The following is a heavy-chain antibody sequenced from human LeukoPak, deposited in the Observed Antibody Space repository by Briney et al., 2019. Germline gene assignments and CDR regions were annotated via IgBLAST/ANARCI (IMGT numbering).Heavy chain of an antibody. Sequence: ASVKVSCKASRGTFSSYAISWVRQAPGQGLEWMGGIIPIFGTANYAQKFQGRVTITTDESTSTAYMELSSLRSEDTAVYHCANQLRFLEWLPGDWGQGTLVTVSS. V-gene: IGHV1-69*05. CDR3: ANQLRFLEWLPGD. CDR1: RGTFSSYA. J-gene: IGHJ4*02. D-gene: IGHD3-3*01. CDR2: IIPIFGTA.